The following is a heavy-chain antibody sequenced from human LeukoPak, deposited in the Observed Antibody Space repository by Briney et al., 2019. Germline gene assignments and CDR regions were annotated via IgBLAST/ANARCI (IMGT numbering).Heavy chain of an antibody. D-gene: IGHD3-22*01. Sequence: KPSETLSLTCTVSGGSIGSSSYYWGWIRQPPGKGLEWVGSIYYSGSTYYNPSLKSRVTISVDTSKNQFSLKLSSVTAADTAVYYCARRFSGYGLGFGYWGQGTLVTVSS. CDR3: ARRFSGYGLGFGY. CDR2: IYYSGST. CDR1: GGSIGSSSYY. V-gene: IGHV4-39*01. J-gene: IGHJ4*02.